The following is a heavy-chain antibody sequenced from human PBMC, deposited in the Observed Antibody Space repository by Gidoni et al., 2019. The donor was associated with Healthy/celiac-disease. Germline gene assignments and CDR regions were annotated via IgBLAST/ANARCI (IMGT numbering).Heavy chain of an antibody. CDR2: IYYSGST. V-gene: IGHV4-59*01. CDR3: ARDVPESGTTDY. Sequence: QVQLQESGPGLVKPSETLSLTCTVSGGSISSYYWSWIRQPPGKGLEWIGYIYYSGSTNYNPSLKSRVTISVDTSKNQFSLKLSSVTAADTAVYYCARDVPESGTTDYWGQGTLVTVSS. D-gene: IGHD1-7*01. J-gene: IGHJ4*02. CDR1: GGSISSYY.